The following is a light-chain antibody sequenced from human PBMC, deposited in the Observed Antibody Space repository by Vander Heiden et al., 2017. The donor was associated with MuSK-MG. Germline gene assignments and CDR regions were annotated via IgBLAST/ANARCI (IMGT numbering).Light chain of an antibody. CDR1: QNINNY. Sequence: DIQMTQSPSSLSASVGDRVTITCRARQNINNYLNWYQQKPGKAPKLLIYATSTLQSGVPSRFRGSGSGTEFTLTIAGLQPADFATYSCQQSFLTPFTFGQGTKVDI. V-gene: IGKV1-39*01. CDR2: ATS. J-gene: IGKJ2*01. CDR3: QQSFLTPFT.